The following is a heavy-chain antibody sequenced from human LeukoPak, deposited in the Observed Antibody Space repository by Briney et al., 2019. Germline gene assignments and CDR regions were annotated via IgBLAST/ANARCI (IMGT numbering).Heavy chain of an antibody. V-gene: IGHV3-21*01. CDR3: ARDNYYGSGSYYDY. CDR1: GFSFSIYS. CDR2: ISSSNSYI. J-gene: IGHJ4*02. Sequence: PGGFLRLSCAASGFSFSIYSMNWVRQAPGKGLEWVSSISSSNSYIYYADSVKGRFTISRDNAKNSLYLQMNSLRAEDTAVYYCARDNYYGSGSYYDYWGQGTLVTVSS. D-gene: IGHD3-10*01.